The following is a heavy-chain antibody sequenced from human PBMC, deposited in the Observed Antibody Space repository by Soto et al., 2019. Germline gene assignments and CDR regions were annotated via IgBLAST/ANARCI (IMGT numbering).Heavy chain of an antibody. CDR3: ARALITMVRGEYYFDY. CDR1: GGSISSGGYS. Sequence: PSETLSLTCAVSGGSISSGGYSWSRIRQPPGKGLEWIGYIYHSGSTYYNPSLKSRVTISVDRSKNQFSLKLSSVTAADTAVYYCARALITMVRGEYYFDYWGQGTLVTVSS. J-gene: IGHJ4*02. CDR2: IYHSGST. D-gene: IGHD3-10*01. V-gene: IGHV4-30-2*01.